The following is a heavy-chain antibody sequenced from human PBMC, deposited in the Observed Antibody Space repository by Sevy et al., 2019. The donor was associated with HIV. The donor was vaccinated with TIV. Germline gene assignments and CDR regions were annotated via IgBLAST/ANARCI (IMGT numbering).Heavy chain of an antibody. D-gene: IGHD6-13*01. CDR1: GFTFKTYN. Sequence: GGSLRLSCVASGFTFKTYNMNWVRQAPGKGLEWVSYITSGSSIIYYADSVRDRFTISTDNAKNSLYLQMNSLRPEDTAVYFCAGDGLPAPAKFDYWGQGTQVTVSS. J-gene: IGHJ4*02. CDR3: AGDGLPAPAKFDY. V-gene: IGHV3-48*01. CDR2: ITSGSSII.